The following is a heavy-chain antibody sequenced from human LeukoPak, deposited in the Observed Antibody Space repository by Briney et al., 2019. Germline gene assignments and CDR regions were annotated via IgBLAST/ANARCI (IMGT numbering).Heavy chain of an antibody. CDR2: INHSGST. V-gene: IGHV4-34*01. D-gene: IGHD1-26*01. J-gene: IGHJ3*02. CDR3: ASFVRGPYAFDI. CDR1: GGSFSGYY. Sequence: SETLSLTCAVYGGSFSGYYWSWIRQPPGKGLEWIGEINHSGSTNYNPSLKSRVTISVDTSKNQFSLKLSSVTAADTAVYYCASFVRGPYAFDIWGQGTMVTVSS.